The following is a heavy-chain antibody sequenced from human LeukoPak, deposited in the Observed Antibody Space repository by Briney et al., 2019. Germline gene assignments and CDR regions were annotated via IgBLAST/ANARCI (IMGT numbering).Heavy chain of an antibody. Sequence: GASVKVSCKASEYIFTGYYMHWVRQAPGQGLEWMGWINPNSGATNYAQKFQGRVTMTRDTSISTAYMELSRLRSDDTAVYYCARSAPTLTYDISTGYLGYWGQGTLVTVSS. D-gene: IGHD3-9*01. CDR1: EYIFTGYY. J-gene: IGHJ4*02. CDR2: INPNSGAT. CDR3: ARSAPTLTYDISTGYLGY. V-gene: IGHV1-2*02.